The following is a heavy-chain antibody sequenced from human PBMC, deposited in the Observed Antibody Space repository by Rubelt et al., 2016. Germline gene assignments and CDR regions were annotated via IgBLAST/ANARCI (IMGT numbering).Heavy chain of an antibody. CDR2: INHSGST. V-gene: IGHV4-34*01. CDR1: GGSFSGYY. CDR3: ARDDPSSGWYYFDY. D-gene: IGHD6-19*01. Sequence: QVQLQQWGAGLLKPSETLSLTCAVYGGSFSGYYWSWIRQPPGKGLEWIGEINHSGSTNYNPSLKGRVTISVDTSKNQFSLKLRSVTAADTAVYYCARDDPSSGWYYFDYWGQGTLVTVSS. J-gene: IGHJ4*02.